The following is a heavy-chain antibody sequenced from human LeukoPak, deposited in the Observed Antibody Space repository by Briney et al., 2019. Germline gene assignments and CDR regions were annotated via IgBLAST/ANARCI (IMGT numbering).Heavy chain of an antibody. V-gene: IGHV1-2*02. J-gene: IGHJ6*02. CDR2: VNPNNGDT. CDR3: AGVRPGRGMDV. CDR1: GYSFTGYY. D-gene: IGHD6-6*01. Sequence: ASVKVSCKASGYSFTGYYMHWVRQAPGQGLDWMGWVNPNNGDTIYAQKFQGRVTMTRDTSIRAAYMDLGRLTPDDTAVYFGAGVRPGRGMDVWGQGTTVTVSS.